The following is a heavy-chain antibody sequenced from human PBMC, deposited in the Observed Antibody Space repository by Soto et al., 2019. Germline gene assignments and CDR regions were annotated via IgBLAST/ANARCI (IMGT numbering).Heavy chain of an antibody. CDR2: INPSGGST. CDR3: AGYDSSGYYQVDAFDI. Sequence: GASVKVSCKSSGYTFTSYYMHWVRQAPGQGLEWMGIINPSGGSTSYAQKFQGRVTMTRDTSTSTVYMELSSLRSEDTAVYYCAGYDSSGYYQVDAFDIWGQGTMVTVSS. CDR1: GYTFTSYY. J-gene: IGHJ3*02. D-gene: IGHD3-22*01. V-gene: IGHV1-46*01.